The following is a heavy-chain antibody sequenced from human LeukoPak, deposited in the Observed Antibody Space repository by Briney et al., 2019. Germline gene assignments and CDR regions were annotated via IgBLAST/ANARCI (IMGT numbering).Heavy chain of an antibody. CDR2: IYSGGST. V-gene: IGHV3-66*02. Sequence: GGSLRLSCAASGFTLSSNYMSWVRQAPGKGVEGGSVIYSGGSTYYSDSVTGRFTISRDNSKNTLYLQMNSLRAEDTAVYYCAREHDYGDYWGQGTLVTVSS. CDR1: GFTLSSNY. D-gene: IGHD1/OR15-1a*01. CDR3: AREHDYGDY. J-gene: IGHJ4*02.